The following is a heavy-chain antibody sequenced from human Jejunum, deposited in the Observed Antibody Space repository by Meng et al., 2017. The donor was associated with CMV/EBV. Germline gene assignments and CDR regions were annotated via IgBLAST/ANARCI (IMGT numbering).Heavy chain of an antibody. CDR1: GGSMSSYY. CDR2: INYSGRT. Sequence: CTVSGGSMSSYYWSGIRQPTGKELEWIGYINYSGRTNYNPSLKSRVTISVDTSKNQLSLNLRSVTAADTAVYYCAREWSTWQPFDFWGQGALVTVSS. D-gene: IGHD2-15*01. V-gene: IGHV4-59*01. CDR3: AREWSTWQPFDF. J-gene: IGHJ4*02.